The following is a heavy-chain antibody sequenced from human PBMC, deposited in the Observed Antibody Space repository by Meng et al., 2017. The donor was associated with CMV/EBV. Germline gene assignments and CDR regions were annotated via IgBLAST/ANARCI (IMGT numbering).Heavy chain of an antibody. CDR2: ISSSGSTI. CDR3: ARDGRRDGYILNWFDP. J-gene: IGHJ5*02. D-gene: IGHD5-24*01. V-gene: IGHV3-48*03. Sequence: GESLKISCAASGSTFSSYEMNWFRQAPGKGLEWVSYISSSGSTIYYADSVKGRFTISRDNAKNSLYLQMNSLRAEDTAVYYCARDGRRDGYILNWFDPWGQGTLVTVSS. CDR1: GSTFSSYE.